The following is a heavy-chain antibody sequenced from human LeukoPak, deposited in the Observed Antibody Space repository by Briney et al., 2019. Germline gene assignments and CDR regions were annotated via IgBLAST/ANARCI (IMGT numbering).Heavy chain of an antibody. Sequence: PGGSLRHSCAASGFTFSSYAMNWVRQDPGTGLEWVSGISNSGGSTYYADSVKGRFTVSRDNSKNTLYLQMNSLRAEDTAVYYCAKSPTAHYYYYYGMDVWGQGTTVTVFS. V-gene: IGHV3-23*01. J-gene: IGHJ6*02. CDR2: ISNSGGST. D-gene: IGHD4-11*01. CDR3: AKSPTAHYYYYYGMDV. CDR1: GFTFSSYA.